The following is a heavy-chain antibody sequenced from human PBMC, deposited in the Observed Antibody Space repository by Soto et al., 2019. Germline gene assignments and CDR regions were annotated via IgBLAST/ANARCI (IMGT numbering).Heavy chain of an antibody. CDR1: GFILSDCA. D-gene: IGHD7-27*01. CDR3: ARDLSWGSNWYYYMDV. J-gene: IGHJ6*03. V-gene: IGHV3-48*01. Sequence: GGSLRLSCTTSGFILSDCAMNWVRQAPGKGLEWVSYISSSSSVIDYADSVKGRFTVTRDNARNSLYLQMNSLRAEDTAVYYCARDLSWGSNWYYYMDVWGKGTTVTVSS. CDR2: ISSSSSVI.